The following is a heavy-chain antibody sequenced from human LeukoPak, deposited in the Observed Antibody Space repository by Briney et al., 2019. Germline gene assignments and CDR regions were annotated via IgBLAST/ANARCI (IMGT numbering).Heavy chain of an antibody. D-gene: IGHD6-25*01. V-gene: IGHV4-61*02. CDR1: GGSISSGSYY. CDR2: IYTSGST. J-gene: IGHJ3*02. CDR3: ARALLAAAGPDAFDI. Sequence: SETLSLTCTVSGGSISSGSYYWSWIRQPAGKGLEWIGRIYTSGSTNYNPSLKSRVTISVDTSKNQFSLKLSSVTAADTAVYYCARALLAAAGPDAFDIWGQGTMVTVSS.